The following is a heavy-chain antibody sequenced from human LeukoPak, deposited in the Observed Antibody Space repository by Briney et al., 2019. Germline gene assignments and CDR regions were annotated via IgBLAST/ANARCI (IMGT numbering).Heavy chain of an antibody. CDR2: IYYSGST. Sequence: SETLSLTCAVSGYSISSSNWWGWIRQPPGEGLEWIGYIYYSGSTYYNPSLKSRVTMSVDTSKNQFSLKLSSVTAVDTAVYYCARTQGDAFDIWGQGTMVTVSS. V-gene: IGHV4-28*01. J-gene: IGHJ3*02. CDR3: ARTQGDAFDI. CDR1: GYSISSSNW.